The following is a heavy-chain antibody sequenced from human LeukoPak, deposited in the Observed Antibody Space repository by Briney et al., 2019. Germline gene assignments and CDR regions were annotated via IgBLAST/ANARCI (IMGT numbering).Heavy chain of an antibody. CDR1: GGTFSSYA. Sequence: SVKVSCKASGGTFSSYAISWVRQAPGQGLEWMGRIIPILGIANYAQKFQGRVTITADKSTSTAYMELSSLRSEDTAVYYCATEDYDSSGASYYYYGMDVWGQGTTVTVSS. CDR2: IIPILGIA. V-gene: IGHV1-69*04. D-gene: IGHD3-22*01. J-gene: IGHJ6*02. CDR3: ATEDYDSSGASYYYYGMDV.